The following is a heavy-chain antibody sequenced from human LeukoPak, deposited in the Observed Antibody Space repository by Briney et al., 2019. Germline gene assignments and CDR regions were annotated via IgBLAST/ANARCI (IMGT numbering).Heavy chain of an antibody. CDR2: INPNSGGT. CDR1: GYTFTGYY. CDR3: AISPGVMITFGGAPATDYFDY. D-gene: IGHD3-16*01. Sequence: GASVKVSGKASGYTFTGYYIHWVRQAPGQGLEWMGWINPNSGGTNYAQKFQGRVTMTRDTSISTAYMEVSRLRSDDTAVYYCAISPGVMITFGGAPATDYFDYWGQGTLVTVSS. J-gene: IGHJ4*02. V-gene: IGHV1-2*02.